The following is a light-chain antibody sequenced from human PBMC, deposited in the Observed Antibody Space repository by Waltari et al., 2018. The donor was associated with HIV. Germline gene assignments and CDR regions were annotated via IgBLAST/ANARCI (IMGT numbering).Light chain of an antibody. CDR1: RYFIGRYR. V-gene: IGLV1-44*01. CDR3: AIWDDSLNGWV. CDR2: INN. Sequence: QSVLTQPPSASGAPGQRVTISCSGSRYFIGRYRVHWYQQLPGAAPKLLSYINNQRPSGVPYRFSGSKSGTSASLAISGLQSDDEADYYCAIWDDSLNGWVFGGGTKLTVL. J-gene: IGLJ3*02.